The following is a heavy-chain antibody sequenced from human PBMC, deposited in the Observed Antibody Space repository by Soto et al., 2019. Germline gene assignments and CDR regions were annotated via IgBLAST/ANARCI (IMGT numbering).Heavy chain of an antibody. CDR2: MNPNSGNT. CDR1: GYTFTSYD. D-gene: IGHD1-1*01. J-gene: IGHJ6*02. V-gene: IGHV1-8*01. CDR3: ARKTVTTRVDDYYYYGMDV. Sequence: ASVKLSCKASGYTFTSYDSNWVRQATGQGLEWMGWMNPNSGNTGYAQKFQGRVTMTRNTSTSTAYMELSSLRSEDTAVYYCARKTVTTRVDDYYYYGMDVWGQRTTVTVSS.